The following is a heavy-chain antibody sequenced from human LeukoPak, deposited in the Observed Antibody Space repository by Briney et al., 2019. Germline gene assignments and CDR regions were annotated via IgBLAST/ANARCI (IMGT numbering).Heavy chain of an antibody. J-gene: IGHJ4*02. CDR3: AKSHSGNYYIFPY. D-gene: IGHD1-26*01. CDR1: GFTFSSYA. Sequence: GGSLRLSCAASGFTFSSYAMSWVRQAPGKGLESVSAISGSGGSTYYADSVKGRFTISRDNSKNTLYLQMNSLRAEDTAVYYCAKSHSGNYYIFPYWGQGTLVTVSS. V-gene: IGHV3-23*01. CDR2: ISGSGGST.